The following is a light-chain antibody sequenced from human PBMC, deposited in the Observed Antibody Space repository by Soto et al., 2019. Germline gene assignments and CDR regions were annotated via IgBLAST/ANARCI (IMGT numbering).Light chain of an antibody. CDR2: EVS. J-gene: IGLJ1*01. Sequence: QSALTQPASVSGSPGQSITISCTGTSSDVGGYDYVSWYQQHPGKAPKLLIYEVSDRPSGVSTRFSGSKSGSTASLTISGLQAEDESDYYCGSYSSTDTPFVFGTGTKVTVL. CDR1: SSDVGGYDY. CDR3: GSYSSTDTPFV. V-gene: IGLV2-14*01.